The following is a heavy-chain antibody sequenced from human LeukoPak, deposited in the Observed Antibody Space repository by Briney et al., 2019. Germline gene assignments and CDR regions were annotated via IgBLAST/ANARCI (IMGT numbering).Heavy chain of an antibody. CDR2: ISSSSSYI. J-gene: IGHJ4*02. V-gene: IGHV3-21*01. CDR1: GFTFSSYS. Sequence: GGSLRLSCAASGFTFSSYSMNWVRQAPGKGLEWVSFISSSSSYIYYADSVKGRFTISRDNAKNSLYLQMNSLRAEDTAVYYCGGAHRGYCSGGSCYSVDYWGQGTLVTVSS. D-gene: IGHD2-15*01. CDR3: GGAHRGYCSGGSCYSVDY.